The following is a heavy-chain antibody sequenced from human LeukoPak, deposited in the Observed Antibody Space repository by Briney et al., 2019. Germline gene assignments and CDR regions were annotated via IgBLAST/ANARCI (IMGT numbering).Heavy chain of an antibody. CDR3: AKDLQITMVRGVIITTYAFDI. Sequence: GGSLRLSCAASGFTFSSYAMSWVRQAPGKGLEWVSAISGSGGSTYYADSVKGRFTISRDNPKNTLYLQMNSLRAEDTAVYYCAKDLQITMVRGVIITTYAFDIWGQGTMVTVSS. J-gene: IGHJ3*02. CDR2: ISGSGGST. D-gene: IGHD3-10*01. CDR1: GFTFSSYA. V-gene: IGHV3-23*01.